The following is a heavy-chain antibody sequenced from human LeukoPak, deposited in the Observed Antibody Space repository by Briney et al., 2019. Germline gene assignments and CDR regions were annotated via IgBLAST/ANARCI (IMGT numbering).Heavy chain of an antibody. CDR3: VKAMATYGYRVPFDY. CDR2: ISSDGVTT. J-gene: IGHJ4*02. V-gene: IGHV3-64D*09. D-gene: IGHD5-18*01. Sequence: GGSLRLSCSASGFTFSSYPMHWVRQAPGKGLEYVSAISSDGVTTYYADSVKGRFTISRDNSKNTLYLQMSSLRAEDTAVYYCVKAMATYGYRVPFDYWGQGTLVTVSS. CDR1: GFTFSSYP.